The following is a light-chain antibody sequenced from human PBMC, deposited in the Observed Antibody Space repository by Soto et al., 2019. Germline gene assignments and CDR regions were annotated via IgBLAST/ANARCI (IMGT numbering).Light chain of an antibody. CDR3: XQYXEWPLT. CDR2: SAS. CDR1: LSISNN. V-gene: IGKV3-15*01. J-gene: IGKJ4*01. Sequence: VMTQSPATLSVSPGERATLSCRASLSISNNLAWYQQKPGQAPMLLIYSASTRATAIPARFSGSASGTEFTLTISSLQSEDFAVXXXXQYXEWPLTFGGGTKVETK.